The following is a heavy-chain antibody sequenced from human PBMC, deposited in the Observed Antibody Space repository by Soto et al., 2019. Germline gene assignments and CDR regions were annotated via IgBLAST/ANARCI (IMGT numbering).Heavy chain of an antibody. CDR2: FDPEDGET. CDR3: ATVEVEPKIEDRYYYYYMDV. J-gene: IGHJ6*03. CDR1: GYTLTELS. Sequence: GASVKVSCKVSGYTLTELSMHWVRQAPGKGLEWMGGFDPEDGETIYAQKFQGRVTMTEDTSTDTAYMELSSLRSEDTAVYYCATVEVEPKIEDRYYYYYMDVWGKGTTVTVSS. D-gene: IGHD3-22*01. V-gene: IGHV1-24*01.